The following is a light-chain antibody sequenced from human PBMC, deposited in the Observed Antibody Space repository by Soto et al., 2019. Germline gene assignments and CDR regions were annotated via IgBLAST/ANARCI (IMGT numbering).Light chain of an antibody. CDR2: GAS. V-gene: IGKV3-20*01. CDR1: QSVTSSN. J-gene: IGKJ2*01. Sequence: IVLTQSPGTLSLSPGETAILSCRASQSVTSSNLAWYQQRPGQAPRLLIYGASNRATGIAERFSGSGSGADFRLTISRLEPEDFAVYYCQHYGVSQYTFGQGTKLELK. CDR3: QHYGVSQYT.